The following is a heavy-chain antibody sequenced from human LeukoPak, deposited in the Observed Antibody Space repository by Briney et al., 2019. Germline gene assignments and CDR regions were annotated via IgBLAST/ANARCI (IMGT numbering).Heavy chain of an antibody. D-gene: IGHD3-22*01. CDR3: ARTSYFYDSSGYHDY. V-gene: IGHV3-53*01. J-gene: IGHJ4*02. CDR1: GFTVSSNY. CDR2: IYSGGST. Sequence: GGSLRLSCAASGFTVSSNYMSWVRQAPGKGLVWVSVIYSGGSTYYADSVKGRFTISRDNSKNTLYLQMNSLRAEDTAVYYCARTSYFYDSSGYHDYWGQGTLVTVSS.